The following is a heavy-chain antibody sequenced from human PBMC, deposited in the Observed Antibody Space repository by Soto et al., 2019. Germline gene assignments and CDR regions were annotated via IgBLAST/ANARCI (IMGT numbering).Heavy chain of an antibody. V-gene: IGHV4-34*01. J-gene: IGHJ5*02. Sequence: ETLSLTCAVYGGSLSGYYWSWIRQPPGKGLEWIGEINHGGSTNYNPSLKSRVTISVDTSKNQFSLKLSSVTAADTAVYYCARGARWFDPWGQGTLVTVSS. CDR3: ARGARWFDP. CDR2: INHGGST. CDR1: GGSLSGYY.